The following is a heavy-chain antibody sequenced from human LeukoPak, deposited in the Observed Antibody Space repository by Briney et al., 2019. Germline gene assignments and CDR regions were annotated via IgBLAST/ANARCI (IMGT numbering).Heavy chain of an antibody. Sequence: SSETLSLTCAVYGGSFSGYYWSWIRQPPGKGLEWIGEINHSGSTNYNPSLKSRVTISVDTSKNQFSLKLSSVTAADTAVYYCARGDLRGWVRRAFDIWGQGTMVTVSS. CDR1: GGSFSGYY. CDR2: INHSGST. D-gene: IGHD6-19*01. V-gene: IGHV4-34*01. CDR3: ARGDLRGWVRRAFDI. J-gene: IGHJ3*02.